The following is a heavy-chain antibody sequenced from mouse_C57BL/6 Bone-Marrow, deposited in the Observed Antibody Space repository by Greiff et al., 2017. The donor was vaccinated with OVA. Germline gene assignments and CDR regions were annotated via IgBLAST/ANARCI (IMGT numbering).Heavy chain of an antibody. D-gene: IGHD2-5*01. CDR2: ICFFLST. V-gene: IGHV2-6*01. J-gene: IGHJ3*01. CDR1: FFSFPIYF. Sequence: PFLFSPSPLLSLPFPFSFFSFPIYFFSFFRHPPFHFLYCLLVICFFLSTNYNSALKSRLSISKDNSKSQVFLKMNSLQTDDTAMYYCASYYYSNPFAYWGQGTLVTVSA. CDR3: ASYYYSNPFAY.